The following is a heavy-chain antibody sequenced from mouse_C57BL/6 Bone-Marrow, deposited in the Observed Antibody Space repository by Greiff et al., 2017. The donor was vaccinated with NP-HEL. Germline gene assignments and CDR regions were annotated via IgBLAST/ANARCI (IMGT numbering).Heavy chain of an antibody. J-gene: IGHJ4*01. CDR1: GFSLTSYG. CDR3: ARKHSNYAMDY. CDR2: LWSGGST. Sequence: VKLMESGPGLVQPSQSLSITCTVSGFSLTSYGVHWVRQSPGKGLEWLGVLWSGGSTDSTAAFISRLSISQDNSTSQLFLKMNSLQADDTAIYYCARKHSNYAMDYWGQGTSVTVSS. V-gene: IGHV2-2*01. D-gene: IGHD2-5*01.